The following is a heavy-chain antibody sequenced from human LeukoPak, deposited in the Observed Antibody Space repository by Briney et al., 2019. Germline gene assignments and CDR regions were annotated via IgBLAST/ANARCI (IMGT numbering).Heavy chain of an antibody. Sequence: SETLSLTCTVSGVSISSSSYYWGWIRQPPGMGLEWIGSIYYNGKTFYNPSLKSRVTISADESKNQFSLKLSAVTAADTAVYYCAATIAVAGTSFPYFDCWGQGTLVSVSS. D-gene: IGHD6-19*01. CDR3: AATIAVAGTSFPYFDC. V-gene: IGHV4-39*01. CDR1: GVSISSSSYY. CDR2: IYYNGKT. J-gene: IGHJ4*02.